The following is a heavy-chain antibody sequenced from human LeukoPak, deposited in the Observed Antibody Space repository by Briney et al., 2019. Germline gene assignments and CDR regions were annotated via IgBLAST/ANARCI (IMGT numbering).Heavy chain of an antibody. CDR2: IYYSGTT. J-gene: IGHJ3*02. Sequence: PSETLTLTCTVSGDSINNYYWSWSRQPPGKGLEWIGYIYYSGTTNYNPSLKSRVTISVDTSKNQFSLKLSSVTAADTAVYYCARAEWELTRNAFDIWGQGTMVTVSS. D-gene: IGHD1-26*01. CDR3: ARAEWELTRNAFDI. V-gene: IGHV4-59*01. CDR1: GDSINNYY.